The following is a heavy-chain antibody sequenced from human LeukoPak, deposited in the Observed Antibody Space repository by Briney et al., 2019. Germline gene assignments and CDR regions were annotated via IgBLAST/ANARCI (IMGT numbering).Heavy chain of an antibody. V-gene: IGHV3-30*03. Sequence: GGSLRLSCAASGFTFSSYGMHWVRQAPGKGLEWVAVISYDGSNKYYADSVKGRFTISRDTSKSTLYLQMNSLRAEDTAVYYCARGTSFFDWLMGDDYWGQGTLVTVSS. CDR3: ARGTSFFDWLMGDDY. D-gene: IGHD3-9*01. CDR2: ISYDGSNK. CDR1: GFTFSSYG. J-gene: IGHJ4*02.